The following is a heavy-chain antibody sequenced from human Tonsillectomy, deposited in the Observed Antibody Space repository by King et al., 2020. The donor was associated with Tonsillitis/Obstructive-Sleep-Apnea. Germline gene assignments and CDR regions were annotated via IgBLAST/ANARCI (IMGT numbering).Heavy chain of an antibody. V-gene: IGHV4-61*01. D-gene: IGHD3-22*01. Sequence: QLQESGPGLVKPSETLSLTCTVSGGSVSSGSYYWSWIRQPPGKGLEWIGYIYYSGSTNYNPSLKSRVTISVDTSKNQFSLKLSSVTAADTAVNYCARNGGYYPFDYWGQGTLVTVSS. CDR2: IYYSGST. CDR3: ARNGGYYPFDY. J-gene: IGHJ4*02. CDR1: GGSVSSGSYY.